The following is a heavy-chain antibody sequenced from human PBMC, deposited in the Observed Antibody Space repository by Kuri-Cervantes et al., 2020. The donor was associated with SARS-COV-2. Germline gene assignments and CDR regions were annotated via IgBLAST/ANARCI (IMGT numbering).Heavy chain of an antibody. CDR1: GFTFSSYG. Sequence: GESLKISCAASGFTFSSYGMHWVRQAPGKGLEWVAVIWYDGSNKYYADSVKGRFTISRDNPKNTLYLQMNSLRAEDTAVYYCAKEAESSGWYSDWGQGTLVTVSS. J-gene: IGHJ4*02. CDR2: IWYDGSNK. CDR3: AKEAESSGWYSD. V-gene: IGHV3-33*06. D-gene: IGHD6-19*01.